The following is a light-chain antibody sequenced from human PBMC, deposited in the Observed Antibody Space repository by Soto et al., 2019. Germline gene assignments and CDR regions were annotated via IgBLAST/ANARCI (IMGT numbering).Light chain of an antibody. CDR2: GNS. J-gene: IGLJ2*01. CDR1: SSNVGAVYD. V-gene: IGLV1-40*01. Sequence: QSVLTQPPSVSGAPGQRVTISCTGSSSNVGAVYDVQWYQQLPGTAPKLLISGNSNRPSGVPDRFSGSKSGTSASLAITGLQAEDEADYYCQSYDSSLSAVVFGGGTKLTVL. CDR3: QSYDSSLSAVV.